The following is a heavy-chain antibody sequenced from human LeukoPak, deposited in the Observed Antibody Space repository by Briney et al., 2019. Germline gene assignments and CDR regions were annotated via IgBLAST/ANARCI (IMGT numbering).Heavy chain of an antibody. CDR3: ATPTPWELLPLDYYGMDV. Sequence: GASVKVSCKVSGYTLTELSMHWVRQAPGKGLEWMGGFDPEDGETIYAQKFQGRVTMTEDTSTDTAYMELSSLRSEDTAVYYCATPTPWELLPLDYYGMDVWGQGTTVTVSS. CDR2: FDPEDGET. V-gene: IGHV1-24*01. J-gene: IGHJ6*02. D-gene: IGHD1-26*01. CDR1: GYTLTELS.